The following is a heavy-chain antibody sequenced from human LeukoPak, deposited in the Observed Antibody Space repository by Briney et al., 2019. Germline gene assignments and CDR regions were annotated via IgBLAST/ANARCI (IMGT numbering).Heavy chain of an antibody. V-gene: IGHV3-7*01. CDR2: IKQDGSEK. D-gene: IGHD1-26*01. CDR1: GFTFSSYW. Sequence: PGGSLRLSCAASGFTFSSYWMSWVRQAPGKGLEWVANIKQDGSEKYYVDSVKGRSTISRDNAKNSLYLQMNSLRAEDTAVYYCAKALVGTFLDYWGQGTLVTVSS. CDR3: AKALVGTFLDY. J-gene: IGHJ4*02.